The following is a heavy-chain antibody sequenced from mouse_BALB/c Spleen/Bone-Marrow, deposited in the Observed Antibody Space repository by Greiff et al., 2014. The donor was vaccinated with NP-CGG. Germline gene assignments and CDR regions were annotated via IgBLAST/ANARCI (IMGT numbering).Heavy chain of an antibody. D-gene: IGHD2-1*01. Sequence: VMLVESGPGLVQPSQSLFITCTVSGFSVISYGVHWVRQPPGKGLEWMGVICSGGSSDYNAAFISRLSISMDNSKSQVFFKMNSLQADDTAIYFCARNDYGNPHYAMDYWGQGTSVTVSS. J-gene: IGHJ4*01. CDR3: ARNDYGNPHYAMDY. CDR1: GFSVISYG. CDR2: ICSGGSS. V-gene: IGHV2-4*02.